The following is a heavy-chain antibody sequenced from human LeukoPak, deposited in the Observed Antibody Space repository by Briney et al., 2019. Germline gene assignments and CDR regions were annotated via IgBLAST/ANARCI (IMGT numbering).Heavy chain of an antibody. J-gene: IGHJ5*02. CDR1: GFIFSSYA. CDR3: ARDHWFDP. V-gene: IGHV3-23*01. CDR2: IGGSGTST. Sequence: PGESLRLSCAASGFIFSSYATSWVRQAPGKGLEWVSVIGGSGTSTYYADSVKGRFTISRDNSKNMLYLQMNSLRVEDTAIYYCARDHWFDPWGQGTLVTVSS.